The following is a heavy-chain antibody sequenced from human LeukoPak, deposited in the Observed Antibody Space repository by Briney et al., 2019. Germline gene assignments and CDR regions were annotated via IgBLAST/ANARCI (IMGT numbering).Heavy chain of an antibody. CDR2: ISYDGSKK. D-gene: IGHD1-1*01. Sequence: GGSLRLSCAASGFTFSNYGMHWVRQAPGKGLEWVAVISYDGSKKYYEESVKGRFIISRDNSKNTLHLQINSLRAEDTAIYYCAREGYTFDSDYFDYWGQGTLVTVSS. J-gene: IGHJ4*02. CDR1: GFTFSNYG. CDR3: AREGYTFDSDYFDY. V-gene: IGHV3-33*01.